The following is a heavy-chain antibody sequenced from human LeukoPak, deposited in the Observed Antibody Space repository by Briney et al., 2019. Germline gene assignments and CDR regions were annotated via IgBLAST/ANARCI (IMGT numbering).Heavy chain of an antibody. D-gene: IGHD1-1*01. V-gene: IGHV3-11*06. J-gene: IGHJ4*02. Sequence: PGGSLRLSCAASGFTFSDYYMSWIRQAPGKGLEWVSYISSSSRYTKYADSVKGRFTISRDNAKNSLYLQVNSLRAEDTDVYYCARGTGTTAYFDYWGQGTLVTVSS. CDR2: ISSSSRYT. CDR1: GFTFSDYY. CDR3: ARGTGTTAYFDY.